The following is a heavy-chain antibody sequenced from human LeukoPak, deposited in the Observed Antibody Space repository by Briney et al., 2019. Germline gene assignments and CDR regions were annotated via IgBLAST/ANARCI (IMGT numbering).Heavy chain of an antibody. J-gene: IGHJ4*02. CDR3: AHFIETHGLDY. V-gene: IGHV4-38-2*01. D-gene: IGHD3-16*02. Sequence: PGGSLRLSCAASGFAFNYAWVSWVRQPPGKGLEWIGSIYYSGSTYYNPSLKSRVTISVDTSKNQFSLKLSSVTAADTAVYYCAHFIETHGLDYWGQGTLVTVSS. CDR1: GFAFNYA. CDR2: IYYSGST.